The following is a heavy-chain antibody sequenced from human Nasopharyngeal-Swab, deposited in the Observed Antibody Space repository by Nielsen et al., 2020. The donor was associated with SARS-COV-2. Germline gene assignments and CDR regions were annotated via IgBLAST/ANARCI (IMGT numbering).Heavy chain of an antibody. D-gene: IGHD6-6*01. J-gene: IGHJ6*02. Sequence: GGSLRLSCAASGFTVSSNYMSWVRQAPGKGLEWVSVIYSGGSTYYADSVKGRFTISRDNAKNSLYLQMNSLRAEDTAVYYCARVQYSSSSVAGARGLPGVWGQGTTVTVSS. CDR2: IYSGGST. CDR3: ARVQYSSSSVAGARGLPGV. V-gene: IGHV3-53*01. CDR1: GFTVSSNY.